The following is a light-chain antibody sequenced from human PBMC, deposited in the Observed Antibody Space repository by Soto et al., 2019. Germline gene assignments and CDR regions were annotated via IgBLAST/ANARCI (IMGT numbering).Light chain of an antibody. Sequence: QSALTQPASVSGSPGQSITISCTGTSSDVGAYNYVSWFQHHPGKAPKLMIYEVTNRPSGVSDRFSGSKSGDTASLTISGLQAEDEADYYCSSYTRGSTWVFGGGTKLTDL. V-gene: IGLV2-14*01. CDR1: SSDVGAYNY. CDR2: EVT. CDR3: SSYTRGSTWV. J-gene: IGLJ3*02.